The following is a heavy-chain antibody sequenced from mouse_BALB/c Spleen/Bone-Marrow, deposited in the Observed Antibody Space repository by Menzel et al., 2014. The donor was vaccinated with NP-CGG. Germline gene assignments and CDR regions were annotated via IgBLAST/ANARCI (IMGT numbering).Heavy chain of an antibody. Sequence: VQLQQSGAELVKPGASVKLSCKASGYTFASYWMHWVKQRPGQGLEWIGEINPSNGRTNYNEKFKSKATLTVDESSSTAYMQLSSLTSEDSAVYYCARGDGFAWFAYWGQGTLVTVSA. CDR3: ARGDGFAWFAY. CDR2: INPSNGRT. V-gene: IGHV1S81*02. J-gene: IGHJ3*01. D-gene: IGHD3-3*01. CDR1: GYTFASYW.